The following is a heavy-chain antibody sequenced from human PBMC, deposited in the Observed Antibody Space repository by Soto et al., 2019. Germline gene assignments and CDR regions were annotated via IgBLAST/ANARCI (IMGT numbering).Heavy chain of an antibody. J-gene: IGHJ4*02. Sequence: PSETLSLTCTVSGGSISRGDYYWSWIRQPPGKGLEWIGYIYYSGSTYYNPSLKSRVTISVDTSKNQFSLKLSSVTAADTAVYYCARGGFDSSGYYFDYWGQGTLVTVSS. CDR3: ARGGFDSSGYYFDY. CDR1: GGSISRGDYY. V-gene: IGHV4-30-4*01. D-gene: IGHD3-22*01. CDR2: IYYSGST.